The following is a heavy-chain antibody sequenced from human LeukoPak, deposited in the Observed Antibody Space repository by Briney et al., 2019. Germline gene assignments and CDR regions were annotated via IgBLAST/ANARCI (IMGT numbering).Heavy chain of an antibody. CDR2: INHSGST. CDR1: GGSFSGYY. D-gene: IGHD2-2*01. J-gene: IGHJ4*02. V-gene: IGHV4-34*01. Sequence: SETLSLTCAVYGGSFSGYYWSWIRQPPGKGLEWIGEINHSGSTNYNPSLKSRVIISVDTSKNQFSLKLSSVTAADTAVYYCARVPRTTRLDYWGQGTLVTVSS. CDR3: ARVPRTTRLDY.